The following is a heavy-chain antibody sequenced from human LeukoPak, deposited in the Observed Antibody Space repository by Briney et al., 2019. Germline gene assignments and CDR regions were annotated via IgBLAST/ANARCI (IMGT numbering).Heavy chain of an antibody. J-gene: IGHJ4*02. V-gene: IGHV3-53*01. CDR1: GFTVSSGY. CDR2: IYSDGST. D-gene: IGHD5-18*01. Sequence: GGSLRLSCAASGFTVSSGYMSWVRQAPGKGLEWVSVIYSDGSTYYADSVKGRFTISRDNSKNTLYLQMNSLRAEDTAVYYCARDLDSYGSYWGQGTLVTVSS. CDR3: ARDLDSYGSY.